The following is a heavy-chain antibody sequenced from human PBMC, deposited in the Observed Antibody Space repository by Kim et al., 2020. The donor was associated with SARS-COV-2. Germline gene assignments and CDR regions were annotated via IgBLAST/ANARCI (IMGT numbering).Heavy chain of an antibody. J-gene: IGHJ4*02. CDR2: INAGNGNT. CDR3: ARAFLSILTGYSSPGY. V-gene: IGHV1-3*01. D-gene: IGHD3-9*01. CDR1: GYTFTSYA. Sequence: ASVKVSCKASGYTFTSYAMHWVRQAPGQRLEWMGWINAGNGNTKYSQKFQGRVTITRDTSASTAYMELSSLRSEDTAVYYCARAFLSILTGYSSPGYWGQGTLVTVSS.